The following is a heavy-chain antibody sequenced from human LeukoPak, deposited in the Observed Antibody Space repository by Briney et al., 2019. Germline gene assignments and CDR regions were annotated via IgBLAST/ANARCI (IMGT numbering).Heavy chain of an antibody. CDR2: ISRSGSTI. D-gene: IGHD1-1*01. Sequence: GGSLRLSCAASGLIVSSNYMSCVRQAPGKGLEWVSYISRSGSTIYYADSVKGRFTISRDNAKNSLFLQMNSLRAEDTAVYYCARDLGTLTDYWGQGTLVTVSS. CDR3: ARDLGTLTDY. CDR1: GLIVSSNY. J-gene: IGHJ4*02. V-gene: IGHV3-11*04.